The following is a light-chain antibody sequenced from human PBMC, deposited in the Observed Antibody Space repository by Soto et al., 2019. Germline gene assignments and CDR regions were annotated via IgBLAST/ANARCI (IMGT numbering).Light chain of an antibody. CDR1: QNIRTY. Sequence: DIQMTQSPSSLSASVGDRVTITCQASQNIRTYLNWYQHKLGKAPKLLISDASNLEPGVSSSFSASGSGTDFTFTISGLQLGDRAKYFWQQYDELPYTFGGGTRLEI. CDR3: QQYDELPYT. V-gene: IGKV1-33*01. J-gene: IGKJ2*01. CDR2: DAS.